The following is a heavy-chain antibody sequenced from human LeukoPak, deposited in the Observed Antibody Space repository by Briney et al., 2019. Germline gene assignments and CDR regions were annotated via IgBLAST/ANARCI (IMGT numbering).Heavy chain of an antibody. J-gene: IGHJ6*04. CDR2: INHSGST. CDR1: GGSFSGYY. CDR3: AGRYCSSTSCYFHYYYGMDV. D-gene: IGHD2-2*01. Sequence: PSETLSLTCAVYGGSFSGYYWSWICQPPGKGLEWIGEINHSGSTNYNPSLQSRVTISVDTSKNQFSLKLSSVTAADTAVYYCAGRYCSSTSCYFHYYYGMDVWGKGTTVTVSS. V-gene: IGHV4-34*01.